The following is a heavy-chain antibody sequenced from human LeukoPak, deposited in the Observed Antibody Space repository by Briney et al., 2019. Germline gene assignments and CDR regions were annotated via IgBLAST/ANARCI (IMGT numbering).Heavy chain of an antibody. V-gene: IGHV4-59*08. Sequence: GSLRLSCAASGFTITTNYMNWVRQAPGKGLEWVGYIYYSGTIQYNPSLKSRVAMSVDTLDNQVTLKLKSVTAADTAVYYCARLQMYHNLSEKSWYLDVWGRGTLVTVSS. D-gene: IGHD2-8*01. CDR3: ARLQMYHNLSEKSWYLDV. CDR2: IYYSGTI. J-gene: IGHJ2*01. CDR1: GFTITTNY.